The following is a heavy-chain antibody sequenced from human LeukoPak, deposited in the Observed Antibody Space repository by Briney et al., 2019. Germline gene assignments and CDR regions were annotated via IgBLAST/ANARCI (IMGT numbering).Heavy chain of an antibody. J-gene: IGHJ3*01. V-gene: IGHV1-18*01. CDR2: ISAYNGNT. CDR1: GYTFTSYG. D-gene: IGHD3-22*01. Sequence: ASVKVSCKASGYTFTSYGITWVRQAPGRGLEWMGWISAYNGNTNYAQKLQGRVTMTTDTSTSTAYMELRSLRSDDTAVYYCARLRYYDSAPSSETWNGFDVWGQGTMVTVSS. CDR3: ARLRYYDSAPSSETWNGFDV.